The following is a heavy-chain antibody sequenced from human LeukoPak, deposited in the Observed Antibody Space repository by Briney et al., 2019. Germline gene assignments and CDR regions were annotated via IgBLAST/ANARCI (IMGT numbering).Heavy chain of an antibody. V-gene: IGHV4-61*01. CDR3: ATRLGYCSSTSCYGYYFDY. D-gene: IGHD2-2*01. CDR2: IYYSGST. Sequence: PSETLSLTCTVSDGSVSSGSYYWSWIRQSPGKGLEWIGNIYYSGSTNYNPSLKSRVTISIDTSKNQFSLKLSSVTAADTAVYYCATRLGYCSSTSCYGYYFDYWGQGTLVTVSS. CDR1: DGSVSSGSYY. J-gene: IGHJ4*02.